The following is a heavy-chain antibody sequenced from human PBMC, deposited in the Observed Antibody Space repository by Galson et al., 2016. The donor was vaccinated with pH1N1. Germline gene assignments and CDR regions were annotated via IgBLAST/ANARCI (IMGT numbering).Heavy chain of an antibody. CDR1: GFSLSTSGVG. CDR3: AHSLYGDYVAWFDP. D-gene: IGHD4-17*01. V-gene: IGHV2-5*01. CDR2: IYWNDDK. J-gene: IGHJ5*02. Sequence: PALVKPTQTLTLTCTFSGFSLSTSGVGVGWIRQPPGKALEWLALIYWNDDKRYSPSLKSRLTITKDTSKNQVVLTMTNMDPVDPATYYCAHSLYGDYVAWFDPWGQGTLVTVST.